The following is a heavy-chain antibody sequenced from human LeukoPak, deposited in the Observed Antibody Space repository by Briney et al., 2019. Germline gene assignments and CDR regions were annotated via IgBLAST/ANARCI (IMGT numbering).Heavy chain of an antibody. V-gene: IGHV3-30*03. CDR3: ALLATKEVVVAGYYYGMDV. Sequence: RGSLRLSCAASGFTFSSYGMHWVRQAPGKGLEWVAVISYDGSNKYYADSVKGRFTISRDNSKNTLYLQMNSLRAEDTAVYYCALLATKEVVVAGYYYGMDVWGQGTTVTVSS. J-gene: IGHJ6*02. D-gene: IGHD2-15*01. CDR1: GFTFSSYG. CDR2: ISYDGSNK.